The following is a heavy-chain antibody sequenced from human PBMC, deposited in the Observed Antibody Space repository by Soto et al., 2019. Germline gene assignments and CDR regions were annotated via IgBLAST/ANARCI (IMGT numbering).Heavy chain of an antibody. D-gene: IGHD2-21*01. J-gene: IGHJ4*02. V-gene: IGHV3-21*01. CDR3: ASSRQFCGGGHCSFYSFGS. CDR2: ISSTSTYI. CDR1: GFTFSSYA. Sequence: GGSLRLSCAASGFTFSSYAMSWVRQAPGKGLEWVSSISSTSTYILYADSLKGRFTISRDNAKNSLYLQVSSLTVEDTAVYYCASSRQFCGGGHCSFYSFGSWGQGTLVTVSS.